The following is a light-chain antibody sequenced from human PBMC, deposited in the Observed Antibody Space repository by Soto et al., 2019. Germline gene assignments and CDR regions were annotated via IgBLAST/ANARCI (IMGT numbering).Light chain of an antibody. Sequence: EIVLTQSPGTLSLSPGERATISCRASQSVSSSFLAWYQQKPGQAPRLLIYGASSRATGIPDRFSGSGSGTDLTLTISRLEPEDFAVYYCQQYDSSPSTFGPGTKVDIK. CDR3: QQYDSSPST. J-gene: IGKJ3*01. CDR1: QSVSSSF. V-gene: IGKV3-20*01. CDR2: GAS.